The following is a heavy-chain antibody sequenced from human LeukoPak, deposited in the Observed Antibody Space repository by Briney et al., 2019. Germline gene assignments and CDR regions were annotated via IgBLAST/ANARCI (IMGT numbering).Heavy chain of an antibody. CDR2: IYYSGNT. Sequence: PSETLSLTCTVSGGSISSSSYYWGWIRQPPGKGLEWIGSIYYSGNTYYNPSLKSRVTISVDTSKNQFSLKLSSVTAADTAVYYCARRLSSSWYLASWGSSDNWFDPWGQGTLVTVSS. CDR3: ARRLSSSWYLASWGSSDNWFDP. D-gene: IGHD6-13*01. CDR1: GGSISSSSYY. V-gene: IGHV4-39*01. J-gene: IGHJ5*02.